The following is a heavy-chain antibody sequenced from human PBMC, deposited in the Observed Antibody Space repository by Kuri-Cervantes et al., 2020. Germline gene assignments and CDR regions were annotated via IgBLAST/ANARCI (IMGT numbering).Heavy chain of an antibody. D-gene: IGHD3-16*02. V-gene: IGHV4-4*07. CDR2: IYTSGST. CDR3: ARDPELDYDYVWGRYRYYYNYGMDV. J-gene: IGHJ6*02. CDR1: GCPIRKYY. Sequence: PCSGPGCPIRKYYWHWIRQPAGKGLEWIGRIYTSGSTNYHPCLKSRVIMSVDTSKHQFALKLSSVTAADMLVYYCARDPELDYDYVWGRYRYYYNYGMDVWGQGTTVTVSS.